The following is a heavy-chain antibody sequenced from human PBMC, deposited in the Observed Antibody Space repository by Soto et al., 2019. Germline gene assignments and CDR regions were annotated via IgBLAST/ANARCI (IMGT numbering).Heavy chain of an antibody. CDR3: IYVTY. D-gene: IGHD3-10*02. V-gene: IGHV3-15*01. Sequence: GGSLRLSCGGSGFTFSSYAMSWVRQAPGKGLEWVGRIRSKTDGGTTDYAAPVNGRFTISRDDSKNTLYLQMNSLKTEDTAVYYCIYVTYWGQGTPVTVSS. CDR2: IRSKTDGGTT. J-gene: IGHJ4*02. CDR1: GFTFSSYA.